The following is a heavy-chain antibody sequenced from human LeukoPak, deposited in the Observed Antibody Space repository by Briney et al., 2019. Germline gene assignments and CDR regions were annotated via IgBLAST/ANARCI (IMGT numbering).Heavy chain of an antibody. D-gene: IGHD4-23*01. Sequence: SETLSLTCTVSGGSISSGDYYWSWIRQHPGKGLEWIGYIYYSGSTYYNPSLKSRVTISVDTSKNQFSLKLSSVTAADTAVYYCARVNSMNAFDIWGQGTMVTVSS. CDR2: IYYSGST. CDR1: GGSISSGDYY. CDR3: ARVNSMNAFDI. J-gene: IGHJ3*02. V-gene: IGHV4-31*03.